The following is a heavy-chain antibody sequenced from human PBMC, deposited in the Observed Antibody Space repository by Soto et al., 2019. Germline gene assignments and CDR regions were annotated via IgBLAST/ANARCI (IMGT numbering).Heavy chain of an antibody. Sequence: PSETLSLTCTVSGGSISSSSWTWSWIRQPPGKGLEWIGYIYSSGSTNYNPSLKSRVTISADTSKNQVSLKLTSVTAADTAVYYCARDHPHSYGIYYFDYWGQGTLVTVSS. V-gene: IGHV4-59*01. CDR2: IYSSGST. D-gene: IGHD5-18*01. J-gene: IGHJ4*02. CDR3: ARDHPHSYGIYYFDY. CDR1: GGSISSSSWT.